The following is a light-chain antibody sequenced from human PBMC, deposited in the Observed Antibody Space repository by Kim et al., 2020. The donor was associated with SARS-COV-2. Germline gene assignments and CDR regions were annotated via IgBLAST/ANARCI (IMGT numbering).Light chain of an antibody. CDR2: AVS. V-gene: IGKV1-39*01. Sequence: ASVGDSVTISCRASQGITRYLNWYQQKPGEAPKLLIYAVSSLHAGVPARFRGGGSDTEFTLTITSLQPEDFATYFCQQTSRTPSTFGGGTKVEIK. J-gene: IGKJ4*01. CDR3: QQTSRTPST. CDR1: QGITRY.